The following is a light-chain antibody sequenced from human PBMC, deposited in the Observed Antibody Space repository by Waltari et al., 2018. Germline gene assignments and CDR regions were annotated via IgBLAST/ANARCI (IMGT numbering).Light chain of an antibody. V-gene: IGKV3D-15*01. CDR1: ETVPSH. CDR3: HQYNDGPPFN. J-gene: IGKJ2*01. CDR2: DVS. Sequence: EIVMTQSPAVLSVSPGQRATLSCRASETVPSHLASYQQKPGQAPRLLIYDVSTRAAGIPARFSGSGSETEFTLTVTSLQSEDCAVYYCHQYNDGPPFNFGQGTKLEIK.